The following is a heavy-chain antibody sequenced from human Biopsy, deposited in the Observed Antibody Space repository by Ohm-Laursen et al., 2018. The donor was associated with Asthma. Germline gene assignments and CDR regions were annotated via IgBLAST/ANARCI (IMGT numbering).Heavy chain of an antibody. J-gene: IGHJ4*02. CDR2: INSVFGTT. CDR3: ARKAGSCISRTCYSLDF. Sequence: SVKVSCKSLGGTFNTYAIGWVRQAPGQGREWMGGINSVFGTTTYPQKFQDRVTITADDSTSTVYMELSSLRSEDTAVYYCARKAGSCISRTCYSLDFWGQGTLVTVSS. CDR1: GGTFNTYA. D-gene: IGHD2-2*01. V-gene: IGHV1-69*13.